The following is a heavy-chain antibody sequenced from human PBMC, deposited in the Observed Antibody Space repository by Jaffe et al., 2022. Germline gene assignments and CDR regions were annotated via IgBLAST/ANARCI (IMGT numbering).Heavy chain of an antibody. CDR3: ARVISVVPAAIAFDI. CDR2: ISSSSSYI. J-gene: IGHJ3*02. Sequence: EVQLVESGGGLVKPGGSLRLSCAASGFTFSSYSMNWVRQAPGKGLEWVSSISSSSSYIYYADSVKGRFTISRDNAKNSLYLQMNSLRAEDTAVYYCARVISVVPAAIAFDIWGQGTMVTVSS. D-gene: IGHD2-2*02. CDR1: GFTFSSYS. V-gene: IGHV3-21*01.